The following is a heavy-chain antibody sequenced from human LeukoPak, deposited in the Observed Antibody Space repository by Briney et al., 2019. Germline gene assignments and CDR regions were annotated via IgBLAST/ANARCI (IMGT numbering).Heavy chain of an antibody. J-gene: IGHJ4*02. CDR2: MNPDSGDT. Sequence: GASVKVSCKASGYTFTSYEINWVRQAPGQGLGWLGWMNPDSGDTAYVQKFQGRITMTRSTSISTAYMELSSLRSEDTAVYYCARGLGTYDSSELTWPMISFWGQGTLVTVSS. D-gene: IGHD3-22*01. V-gene: IGHV1-8*01. CDR1: GYTFTSYE. CDR3: ARGLGTYDSSELTWPMISF.